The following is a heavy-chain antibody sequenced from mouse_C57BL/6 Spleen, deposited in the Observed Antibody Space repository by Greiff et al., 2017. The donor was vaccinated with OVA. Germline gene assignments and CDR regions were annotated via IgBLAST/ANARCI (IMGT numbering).Heavy chain of an antibody. D-gene: IGHD4-1*01. CDR1: GYTFTDYY. Sequence: VQLQQSGPELVKPGASVKISCKASGYTFTDYYMNWVQQSHGKSLEWIGDINPNNGGTSYNQKFKGKATFTVDKASSTAYLELRSLTSENSADYYSARTGTYYYAMDYWGQGTSVTVSS. CDR3: ARTGTYYYAMDY. CDR2: INPNNGGT. J-gene: IGHJ4*01. V-gene: IGHV1-26*01.